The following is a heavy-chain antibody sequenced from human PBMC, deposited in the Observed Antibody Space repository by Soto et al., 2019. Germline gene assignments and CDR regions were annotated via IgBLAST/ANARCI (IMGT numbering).Heavy chain of an antibody. J-gene: IGHJ3*02. CDR3: ARVSDFWTPPPSRGAFDI. V-gene: IGHV4-4*02. D-gene: IGHD3-3*01. Sequence: PSETLSLTCAVSGGSIGSSNWLSWVRQPPGKGLEWIGEIYHSGSTNYNPSLKSRVTISVDKSKNQFSLKLSSVTAADTAVYYCARVSDFWTPPPSRGAFDIWGQGTMVTVSS. CDR1: GGSIGSSNW. CDR2: IYHSGST.